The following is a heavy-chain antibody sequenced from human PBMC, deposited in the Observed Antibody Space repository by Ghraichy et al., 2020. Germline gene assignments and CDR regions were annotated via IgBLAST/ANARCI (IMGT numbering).Heavy chain of an antibody. CDR2: INHSGST. J-gene: IGHJ4*02. Sequence: SETLSLTCAVYGGSFSGYYWSWIRQPPGKGLEWIGEINHSGSTNYNPSLKSRVTISVDTSKNQFSLKLSSVTAADTAVYYCARGLSSYNWNYVSTYFDYWGQGTLVTVSS. V-gene: IGHV4-34*01. CDR1: GGSFSGYY. D-gene: IGHD1-7*01. CDR3: ARGLSSYNWNYVSTYFDY.